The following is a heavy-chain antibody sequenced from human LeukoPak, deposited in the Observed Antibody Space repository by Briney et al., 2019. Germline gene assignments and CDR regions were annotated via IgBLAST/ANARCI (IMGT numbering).Heavy chain of an antibody. Sequence: SQTLSLTCTVSGGSISSGYYYWRWIRQPPGTGLEWIGYIYYSGSTYYNPSLKSRVTISVDTSKNQFSLKLNSVTAADTAVYYCAREVPWVWNFDFCGRGTLVTVSS. J-gene: IGHJ2*01. CDR1: GGSISSGYYY. CDR2: IYYSGST. CDR3: AREVPWVWNFDF. D-gene: IGHD1-26*01. V-gene: IGHV4-30-4*01.